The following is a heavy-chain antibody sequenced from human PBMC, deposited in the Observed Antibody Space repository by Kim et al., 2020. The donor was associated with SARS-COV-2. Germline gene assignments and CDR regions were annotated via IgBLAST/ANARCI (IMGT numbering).Heavy chain of an antibody. CDR1: GYTFTSYG. J-gene: IGHJ3*02. CDR2: ISAYNGNT. Sequence: ASVTVSCKASGYTFTSYGISWVRQAPGQGLEWMGWISAYNGNTNYAQKLQGRVTMTTDTSTSTAYMELRSLRSDDMAVYYCARVGTTVTRVQAFDIWGQGTLVTVSS. CDR3: ARVGTTVTRVQAFDI. V-gene: IGHV1-18*03. D-gene: IGHD4-17*01.